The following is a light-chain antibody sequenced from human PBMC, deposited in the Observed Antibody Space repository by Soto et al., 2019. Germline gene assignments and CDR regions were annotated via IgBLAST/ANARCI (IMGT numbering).Light chain of an antibody. CDR1: QSLYNN. CDR2: GAS. Sequence: EIVLTQSPATLSVSPGERATLSCRASQSLYNNLAWYQQKPGQAPRLLINGASTRSTGIPARFSGSGSGTEFTLIISSLQSEDFAVYYCQQYNNWLTFGGGTKVEIK. CDR3: QQYNNWLT. J-gene: IGKJ4*01. V-gene: IGKV3-15*01.